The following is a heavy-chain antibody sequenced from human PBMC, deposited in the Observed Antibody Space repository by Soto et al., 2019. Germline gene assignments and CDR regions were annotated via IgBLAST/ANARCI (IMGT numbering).Heavy chain of an antibody. CDR1: GFTFSSYS. CDR3: AKKVNSGPGSQYFDY. D-gene: IGHD3-10*01. V-gene: IGHV3-23*01. CDR2: FRTGGDDGTT. Sequence: GGSLRLSCAASGFTFSSYSMSWVRQAPGKGLEWVSGFRTGGDDGTTYYADPVKGRFTISRDNSKNTLFLQMNSLRAEDTAIYYCAKKVNSGPGSQYFDYWGQGTLVTVSS. J-gene: IGHJ4*02.